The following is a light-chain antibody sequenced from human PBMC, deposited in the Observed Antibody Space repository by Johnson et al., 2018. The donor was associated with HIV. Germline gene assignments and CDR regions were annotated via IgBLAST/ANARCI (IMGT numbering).Light chain of an antibody. V-gene: IGLV1-51*01. CDR2: DNN. CDR3: GTWDSSLSVAYV. CDR1: SSNIGNNY. J-gene: IGLJ1*01. Sequence: QSVLTQPPSVSAAPGQKVTISCSGSSSNIGNNYVSWYQQLPRTAPKLLIYDNNKRPSGIPDRFSGSKSGTSATLGITGLQTGDEADYYCGTWDSSLSVAYVFGTGTKVTVL.